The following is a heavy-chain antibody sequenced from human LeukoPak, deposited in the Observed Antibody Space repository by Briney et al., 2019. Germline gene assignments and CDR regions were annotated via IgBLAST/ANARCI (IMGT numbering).Heavy chain of an antibody. CDR3: TRGQDGYDDY. J-gene: IGHJ4*02. CDR1: GGSISGYY. Sequence: SETLSLTCTDSGGSISGYYWNWIRQPAGKGVEWIGRIYVSESTNYNPSLKSRVTMSVDTSKNQFSLKMSSVTAADTAVYYCTRGQDGYDDYWGQGTLVTVSS. V-gene: IGHV4-4*07. CDR2: IYVSEST. D-gene: IGHD5-24*01.